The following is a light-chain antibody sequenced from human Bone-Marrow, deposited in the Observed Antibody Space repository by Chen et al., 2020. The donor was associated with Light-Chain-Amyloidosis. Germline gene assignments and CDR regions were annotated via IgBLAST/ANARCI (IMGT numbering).Light chain of an antibody. CDR2: TAS. J-gene: IGKJ4*01. Sequence: DIQMTQSPSSLSASVGDRVNITCRASQSITKFLNWYQQKPGKGTKLLIYTASSLQSGVPSRFSGSGSGTDFSLTISSVQPEDLATYYCQQSYSTPTFGGGTKLEIK. V-gene: IGKV1-39*01. CDR1: QSITKF. CDR3: QQSYSTPT.